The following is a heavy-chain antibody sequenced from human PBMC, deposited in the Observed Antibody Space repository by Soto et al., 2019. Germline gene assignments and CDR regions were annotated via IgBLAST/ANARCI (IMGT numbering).Heavy chain of an antibody. CDR2: IDWDDDK. J-gene: IGHJ4*02. D-gene: IGHD6-19*01. CDR1: GFSLTTTGMS. CDR3: ARRIYGSAWYFDY. Sequence: SGPTLVNPTQTLTLTCTFSGFSLTTTGMSVSWIRQSPGKALEWLAVIDWDDDKYYSTSLKTRLTISKDTSKNEVVLTVTNMDPVDTGTYYCARRIYGSAWYFDYWGQGVLVTVSS. V-gene: IGHV2-70*01.